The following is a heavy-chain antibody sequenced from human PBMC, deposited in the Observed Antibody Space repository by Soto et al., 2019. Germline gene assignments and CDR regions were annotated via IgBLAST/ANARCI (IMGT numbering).Heavy chain of an antibody. V-gene: IGHV1-2*02. D-gene: IGHD3-10*01. CDR3: ARNMDYYYGPGSGNGHGF. J-gene: IGHJ6*02. Sequence: QVQLVQSGAEVKEPGDSVRVSCEASGYTFTAYYIHWVRQAPGQGLEWMGWINTKFGDTTYAQDLQGGVSMTRDISISTVYMELSRLTSGDTAIYYCARNMDYYYGPGSGNGHGFWGQGTTVTVFS. CDR2: INTKFGDT. CDR1: GYTFTAYY.